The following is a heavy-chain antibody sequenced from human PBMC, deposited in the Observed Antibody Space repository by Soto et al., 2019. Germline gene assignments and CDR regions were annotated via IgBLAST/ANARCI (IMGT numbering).Heavy chain of an antibody. V-gene: IGHV4-39*01. CDR3: ARRGSGHTFDY. CDR2: IYDAGTT. D-gene: IGHD3-10*01. J-gene: IGHJ4*02. CDR1: GASVSRIGFH. Sequence: QVQLQESGPGLVKPSETLSHTCAVSGASVSRIGFHWGWIRQPPGQGLEWIGSIYDAGTTFYNPSLKSRVTISADTSKNHFSLRLTSVTAADTAVYYCARRGSGHTFDYWGQGTLVTVSS.